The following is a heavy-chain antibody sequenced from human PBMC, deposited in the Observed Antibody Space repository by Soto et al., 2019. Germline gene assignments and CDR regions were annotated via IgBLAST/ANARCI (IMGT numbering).Heavy chain of an antibody. CDR3: GRGGYVDRTNGLAD. Sequence: ASVTVSCMATGYTFTCYGMNWVRQPPALGLEWMGWINPGNGNTKYSQKFQGRAIIERDTSASTAYVELSSLRSEDTAVYYCGRGGYVDRTNGLADWGLGTLVTVCS. CDR2: INPGNGNT. J-gene: IGHJ1*01. CDR1: GYTFTCYG. V-gene: IGHV1-3*01. D-gene: IGHD2-8*01.